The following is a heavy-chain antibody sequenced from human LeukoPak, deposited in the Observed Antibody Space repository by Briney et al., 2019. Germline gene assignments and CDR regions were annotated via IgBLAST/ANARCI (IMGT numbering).Heavy chain of an antibody. CDR1: GFTFSSYW. CDR3: ARGSIWKPAVTTGY. CDR2: IKDDGSAK. J-gene: IGHJ4*02. V-gene: IGHV3-7*01. Sequence: GSLRLSCAASGFTFSSYWMSWVRQAPGKGLEWVANIKDDGSAKYYVDSVKGRFTISRDNAKNSLFLQMNSLRAEDTAVYYCARGSIWKPAVTTGYWGQGTLVTVSS. D-gene: IGHD4-17*01.